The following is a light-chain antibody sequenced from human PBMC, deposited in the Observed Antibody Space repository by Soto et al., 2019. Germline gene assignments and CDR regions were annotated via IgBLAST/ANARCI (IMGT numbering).Light chain of an antibody. CDR3: SSYTSSSSTLEG. CDR1: SSEVGVYNF. CDR2: EVS. V-gene: IGLV2-14*01. Sequence: LTQPASVSRSPGQSITISCTGTSSEVGVYNFVSWYQQHPGKAPKLMIYEVSNRPSGASNRFSGCKSGNTASLTISGLQAEDEADYYCSSYTSSSSTLEGVGSGTKVTVL. J-gene: IGLJ1*01.